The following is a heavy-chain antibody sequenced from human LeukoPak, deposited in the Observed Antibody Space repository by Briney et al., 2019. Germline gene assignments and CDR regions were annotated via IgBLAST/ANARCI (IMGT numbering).Heavy chain of an antibody. CDR2: ISYDGSNK. D-gene: IGHD6-13*01. J-gene: IGHJ4*02. CDR3: ARAIRSSSWYYFDY. CDR1: GFTFSSYA. V-gene: IGHV3-30-3*01. Sequence: GGSLRLSCAASGFTFSSYAMHWVRQAPGKGLEWVAVISYDGSNKYYADSVKGRFTISRDNSKNTLYLQMNSLRAEDTAVYYCARAIRSSSWYYFDYWGQGTLVTVSS.